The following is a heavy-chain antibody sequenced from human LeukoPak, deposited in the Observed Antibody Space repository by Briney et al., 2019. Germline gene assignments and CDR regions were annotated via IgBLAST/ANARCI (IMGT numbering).Heavy chain of an antibody. CDR2: IYYSGST. V-gene: IGHV4-59*12. J-gene: IGHJ5*02. CDR1: GDSINNYY. Sequence: PSETLSLTCTVSGDSINNYYWSWIRQPPGKGLEWIGYIYYSGSTNYNPSLKSRVTISVDTSKNQFSLKLSSVTAADTAVYYCARWSRTWGQGTLVTVSS. CDR3: ARWSRT.